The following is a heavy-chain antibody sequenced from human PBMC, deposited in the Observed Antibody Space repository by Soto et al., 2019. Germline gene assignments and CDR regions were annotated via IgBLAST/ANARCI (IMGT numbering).Heavy chain of an antibody. CDR2: ISSSSSTI. V-gene: IGHV3-48*01. Sequence: EVPLVESGGGLVQPGGSLRLSCAASGFTFSSYSMNWVRQAPGKGLEWVSYISSSSSTIYYADSVKGRFTISRDNAKNSLYLQMNSLRAEDTAVYYCAREAWIAAAGQNWFDPWGQGTLVTVSS. CDR1: GFTFSSYS. J-gene: IGHJ5*02. CDR3: AREAWIAAAGQNWFDP. D-gene: IGHD6-13*01.